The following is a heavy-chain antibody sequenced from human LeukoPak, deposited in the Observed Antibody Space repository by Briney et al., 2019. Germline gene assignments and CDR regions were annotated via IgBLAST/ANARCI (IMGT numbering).Heavy chain of an antibody. V-gene: IGHV3-23*01. J-gene: IGHJ4*02. CDR3: ARVIRAAPGKGYFDY. CDR1: GFIFSTYA. D-gene: IGHD6-13*01. Sequence: GGSLRLSCATCGFIFSTYALSWVRQASGKGLEWASSISGSGGSTYHADSVKGRFTISRDSSKNTLYLQMNSLRAEDTAIYYCARVIRAAPGKGYFDYWGQGTLVTVSS. CDR2: ISGSGGST.